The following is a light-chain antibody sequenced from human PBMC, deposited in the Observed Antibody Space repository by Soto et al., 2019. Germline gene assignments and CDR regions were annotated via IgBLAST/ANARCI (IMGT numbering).Light chain of an antibody. Sequence: QSVLTQPPSVSGAPGQRVTISCTGSRSNIGAGYAVHWYQQLPGTAPKLLIYDNTNRPSGVPDRFSASESGTSASLAITGLQSEDEADCYCQSYDTSLSASVFGGGTKLTVL. CDR3: QSYDTSLSASV. J-gene: IGLJ2*01. V-gene: IGLV1-40*01. CDR2: DNT. CDR1: RSNIGAGYA.